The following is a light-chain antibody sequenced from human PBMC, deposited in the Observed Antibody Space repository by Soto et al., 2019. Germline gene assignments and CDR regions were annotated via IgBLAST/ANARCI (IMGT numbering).Light chain of an antibody. V-gene: IGKV1-5*03. CDR2: QAS. J-gene: IGKJ5*01. Sequence: LKMDQNPSTLSSSVGHRVTITCRASESISRWLAWYQQKPGKVPKLLIYQASSLESGVPSRFSGSGSGTDFTLTIISLQPEDFATYYCQQSYSTPITFGQGRLL. CDR1: ESISRW. CDR3: QQSYSTPIT.